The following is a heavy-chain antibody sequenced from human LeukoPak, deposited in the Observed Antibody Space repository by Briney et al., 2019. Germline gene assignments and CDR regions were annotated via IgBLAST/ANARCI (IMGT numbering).Heavy chain of an antibody. D-gene: IGHD1-1*01. V-gene: IGHV3-21*01. CDR3: ARDDWNGFLDY. CDR2: ISSSSSYI. J-gene: IGHJ4*02. Sequence: GGSLRLSCATSGFLFNNYPMNWVRQAPGKGLEWVSSISSSSSYIYYADSVKGRFTISRDNAKNSLYLQMNSLRAEDTAVYYCARDDWNGFLDYWGQGTLVTVSS. CDR1: GFLFNNYP.